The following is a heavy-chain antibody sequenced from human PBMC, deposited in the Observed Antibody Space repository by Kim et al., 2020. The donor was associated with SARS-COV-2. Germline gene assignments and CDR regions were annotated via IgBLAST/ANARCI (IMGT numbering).Heavy chain of an antibody. CDR1: GLTFSSYW. V-gene: IGHV3-74*01. CDR2: IDTEGSTT. Sequence: GALRLSCAASGLTFSSYWMHWVRQVSGRGLVWVSGIDTEGSTTVYASSVKGRFTISRDNAKNMVYLQMNSLRAEDTAVYFCATSRTYDYWGQGTLVTVSS. D-gene: IGHD2-2*01. J-gene: IGHJ4*02. CDR3: ATSRTYDY.